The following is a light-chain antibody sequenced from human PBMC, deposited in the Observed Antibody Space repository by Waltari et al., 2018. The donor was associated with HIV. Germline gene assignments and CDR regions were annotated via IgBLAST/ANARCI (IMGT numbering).Light chain of an antibody. CDR1: SGYSNYQ. J-gene: IGLJ1*01. CDR3: GAGHGSGSKFVYV. CDR2: VGTGGSVG. V-gene: IGLV9-49*01. Sequence: QPVLTQPPSASASLGASVTLTCTLSSGYSNYQVDWYPPRPGKAPRFVMGVGTGGSVGSKGDGVPDRVAVWGSGLNRYLTSKNIQEEDESDYHCGAGHGSGSKFVYVFGTGTKVTVL.